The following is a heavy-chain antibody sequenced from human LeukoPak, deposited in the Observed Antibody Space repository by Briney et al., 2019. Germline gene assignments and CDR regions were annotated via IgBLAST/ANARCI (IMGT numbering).Heavy chain of an antibody. D-gene: IGHD3-22*01. CDR3: ARFWGELYYYDSSGYYSHFDY. V-gene: IGHV1-2*06. Sequence: GASVKVSCKASGYTFTGYYMHWVRQAPGQGLEWMGRINPNSGGTNYAQKFQGRVTMTRDTSISTAYMELSRLRSDDTAAYYCARFWGELYYYDSSGYYSHFDYWGQGTLVTVSS. CDR2: INPNSGGT. J-gene: IGHJ4*02. CDR1: GYTFTGYY.